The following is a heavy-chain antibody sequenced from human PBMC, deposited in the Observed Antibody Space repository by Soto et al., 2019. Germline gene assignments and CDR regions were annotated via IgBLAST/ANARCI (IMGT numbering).Heavy chain of an antibody. V-gene: IGHV4-61*01. CDR3: AKAYSSSLAP. CDR2: ISHSGST. Sequence: SETLSLTCTVSGGSVSSGSYYWSWVRQHPGKGLEWIGYISHSGSTNYNPSLKSRVTISVVTSKNQFSLKLTSVTAAASAVYYCAKAYSSSLAPWGQGTLVTVSS. D-gene: IGHD6-6*01. CDR1: GGSVSSGSYY. J-gene: IGHJ5*02.